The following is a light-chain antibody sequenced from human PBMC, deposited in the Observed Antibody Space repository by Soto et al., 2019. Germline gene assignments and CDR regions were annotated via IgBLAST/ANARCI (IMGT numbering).Light chain of an antibody. CDR1: QGIRSS. J-gene: IGKJ2*01. V-gene: IGKV1-9*01. CDR2: AAS. CDR3: QQLNLYPPFT. Sequence: DIQLTQSPSFLSASVGDRVTITCRASQGIRSSLAWYQQRPGKAPKLLIYAASILQSGVPSRFSGSGSGTEFTLTSSSLQPEDFATYYCQQLNLYPPFTFGQGTKLETK.